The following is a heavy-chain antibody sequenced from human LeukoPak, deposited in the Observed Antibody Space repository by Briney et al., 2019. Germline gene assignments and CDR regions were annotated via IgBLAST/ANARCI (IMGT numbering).Heavy chain of an antibody. J-gene: IGHJ4*02. Sequence: SETLSLTCAVYGGSFRGYYWSWIRQPPGKGLEWIGEINHSGSTNYNPSLKRRVTISVDASKNQFSLKLSSVTAADTAVYYCARDVGSSSSYWGQGTLVSVSS. CDR3: ARDVGSSSSY. CDR1: GGSFRGYY. V-gene: IGHV4-34*01. D-gene: IGHD6-6*01. CDR2: INHSGST.